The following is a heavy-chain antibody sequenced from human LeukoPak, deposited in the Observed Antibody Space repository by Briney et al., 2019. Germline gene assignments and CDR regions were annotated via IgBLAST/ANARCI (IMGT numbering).Heavy chain of an antibody. V-gene: IGHV4-59*01. D-gene: IGHD3-16*02. CDR1: GGSISSYY. CDR2: IYYSGST. Sequence: SETLSLTCTVSGGSISSYYWSWIRQPPGKGLEWIGYIYYSGSTNYNPSLKSRVTISVDTSKNQFSLKLSSVTAADRAVYYCARDFAPALGYDYVWGSYRQEGAFDIWGQGTMVTVSS. J-gene: IGHJ3*02. CDR3: ARDFAPALGYDYVWGSYRQEGAFDI.